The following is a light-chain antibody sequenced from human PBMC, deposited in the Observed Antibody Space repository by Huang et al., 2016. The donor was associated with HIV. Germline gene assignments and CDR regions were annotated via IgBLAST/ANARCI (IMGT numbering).Light chain of an antibody. CDR3: LQYYRTPPWT. V-gene: IGKV1-NL1*01. J-gene: IGKJ1*01. CDR2: DAS. Sequence: DIQMTQSPSSLSASVGDRVTITCRASQAISNSLVWYQQKPGKAPKLLIYDASTLESGGPSRFRGSGSGTDYTLTISSLQPEDFATFYCLQYYRTPPWTFGQGTKVEIK. CDR1: QAISNS.